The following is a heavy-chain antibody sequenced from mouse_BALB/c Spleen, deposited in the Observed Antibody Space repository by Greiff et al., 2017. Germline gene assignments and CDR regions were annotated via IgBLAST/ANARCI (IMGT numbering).Heavy chain of an antibody. CDR3: ARDQDGYYYAMDY. CDR2: IWAGGST. J-gene: IGHJ4*01. V-gene: IGHV2-9*02. Sequence: VQRVESGPGLVAPSQSLSITCTVSGFSLTSYGVHWVRQPPGKGLEWLGVIWAGGSTNYNSALMSRLSISKDNSKSQVFLKMNSLQTDDTAMYYCARDQDGYYYAMDYWGQGTSVTVSS. CDR1: GFSLTSYG. D-gene: IGHD2-3*01.